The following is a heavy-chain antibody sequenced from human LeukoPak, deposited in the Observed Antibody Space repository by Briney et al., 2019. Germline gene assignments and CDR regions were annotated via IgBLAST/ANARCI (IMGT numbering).Heavy chain of an antibody. Sequence: GGYLRLSGAASGFTFTTFWLSWLPQAPGKGLEWVANIKQDGSEKYYMDSVKGRFTISRDNAKNSLYLQMSSLRAEDTAVYYCARVAAAVPDQWGQGTLVTVSS. CDR1: GFTFTTFW. CDR2: IKQDGSEK. J-gene: IGHJ5*02. CDR3: ARVAAAVPDQ. V-gene: IGHV3-7*04. D-gene: IGHD6-13*01.